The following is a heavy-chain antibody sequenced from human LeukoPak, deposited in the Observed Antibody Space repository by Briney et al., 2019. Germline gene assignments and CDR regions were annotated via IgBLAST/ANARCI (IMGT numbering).Heavy chain of an antibody. CDR2: IRYDGSNK. V-gene: IGHV3-30*02. CDR3: ARARYDSSGCLDY. Sequence: GGSLRLSCAASRFTFSSYGMHWVRQAPGKGLEWVAFIRYDGSNKYYADSVKGRFTISRDNAKNSLYLQMNSLRAEDTAVYYCARARYDSSGCLDYWGQGTLVTVSS. CDR1: RFTFSSYG. D-gene: IGHD3-22*01. J-gene: IGHJ4*02.